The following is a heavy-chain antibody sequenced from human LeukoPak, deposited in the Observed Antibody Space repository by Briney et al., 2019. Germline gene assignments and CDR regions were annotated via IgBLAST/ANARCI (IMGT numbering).Heavy chain of an antibody. CDR2: ITDSGGST. J-gene: IGHJ4*02. CDR1: GFTFSTYA. V-gene: IGHV3-23*01. D-gene: IGHD3-10*02. Sequence: GGSLTLSCAASGFTFSTYAMSWVRQAPGKGREWVSTITDSGGSTYYADSVKGRFTLSRDNSKNTLSLQLNSLRAEDTALYYCTRQDVRGGYWGQGTLVTVSS. CDR3: TRQDVRGGY.